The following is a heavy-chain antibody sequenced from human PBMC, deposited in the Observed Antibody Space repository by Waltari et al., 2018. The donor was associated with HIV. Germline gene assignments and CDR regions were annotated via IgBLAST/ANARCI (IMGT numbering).Heavy chain of an antibody. CDR1: GDSISDSY. CDR3: ARGRNSYFDY. CDR2: IYSTGAA. Sequence: QMQLQESGPGLLKPSGTLSPTCSVSGDSISDSYLSWIRQPAGKEVEWIGRIYSTGAANYNPSLKSRVTMSVDTSKNQVSLTLLSVTAADTAVYYCARGRNSYFDYWGRGNLVTVSS. J-gene: IGHJ4*02. V-gene: IGHV4-4*07.